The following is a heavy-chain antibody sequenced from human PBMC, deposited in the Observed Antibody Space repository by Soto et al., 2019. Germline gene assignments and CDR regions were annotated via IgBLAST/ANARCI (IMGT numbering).Heavy chain of an antibody. V-gene: IGHV6-1*01. J-gene: IGHJ6*02. Sequence: SQARSLTGAISVDSVSSNSAALNWIRQAPSRGLECLGRTYYRSQWYNDYAVSVKSRITINTDTSKNQFSLQLNSVTPEDTAVYYCGRRSNWNAPGTYYYYYGMDVWGQVTTVTVAS. CDR3: GRRSNWNAPGTYYYYYGMDV. D-gene: IGHD1-1*01. CDR1: VDSVSSNSAA. CDR2: TYYRSQWYN.